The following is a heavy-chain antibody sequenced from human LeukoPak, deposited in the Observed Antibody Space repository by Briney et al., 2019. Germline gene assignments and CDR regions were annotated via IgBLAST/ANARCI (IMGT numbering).Heavy chain of an antibody. CDR3: ARETYYYDSSGYYLPGSDAFDI. J-gene: IGHJ3*02. V-gene: IGHV1-2*02. D-gene: IGHD3-22*01. CDR1: GYTFTGYY. Sequence: ASVKVSCKASGYTFTGYYMHWVRQAPGQGLEWMGWINPNSGGTNYAQKFQGRVTMTRDTSISTAYMELSRLRSDDTAVYYCARETYYYDSSGYYLPGSDAFDIWGQGTMVTVSS. CDR2: INPNSGGT.